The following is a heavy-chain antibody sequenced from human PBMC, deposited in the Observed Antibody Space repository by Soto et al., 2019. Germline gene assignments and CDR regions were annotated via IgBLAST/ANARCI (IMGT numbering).Heavy chain of an antibody. V-gene: IGHV3-30-3*01. CDR2: ISYDGSNK. J-gene: IGHJ4*02. CDR3: ARRISGRTSDGEDY. Sequence: GGSLRLSCAASGFTFSSYAMHWVRQAPGKGLEWVAVISYDGSNKYYADSVEGRFTISRDNSKNTLYLQMNSLRAEDTAVYYCARRISGRTSDGEDYWGQGTLVTVSS. D-gene: IGHD2-15*01. CDR1: GFTFSSYA.